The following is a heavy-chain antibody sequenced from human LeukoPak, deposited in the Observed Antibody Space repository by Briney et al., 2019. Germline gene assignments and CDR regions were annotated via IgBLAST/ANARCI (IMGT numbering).Heavy chain of an antibody. V-gene: IGHV5-51*01. CDR2: IYPGDSDT. CDR3: ARQGTGDPADY. CDR1: GYNFTNYW. J-gene: IGHJ4*02. Sequence: KVSCKASGYNFTNYWIGWVRQMPGKGLEWMGIIYPGDSDTRYSPSFQGQVTISADKSIGTAYLQWSSLKASDTAMYYCARQGTGDPADYWGQGTLVTVSS. D-gene: IGHD7-27*01.